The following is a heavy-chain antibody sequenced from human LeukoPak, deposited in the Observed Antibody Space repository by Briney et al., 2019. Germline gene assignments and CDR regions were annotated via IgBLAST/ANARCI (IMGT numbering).Heavy chain of an antibody. CDR1: GFTFSSYG. J-gene: IGHJ3*02. V-gene: IGHV3-33*06. CDR3: AKGGTSKQWLVGGAFDI. CDR2: IWYDGSNK. D-gene: IGHD6-19*01. Sequence: GRSLRLSCAASGFTFSSYGMHWVRQAPGKGLEWVAVIWYDGSNKYYADSVKGRFTISRDNPKNTLYLQMNSLRAEDTAVYYCAKGGTSKQWLVGGAFDIWGQGTMVTVSS.